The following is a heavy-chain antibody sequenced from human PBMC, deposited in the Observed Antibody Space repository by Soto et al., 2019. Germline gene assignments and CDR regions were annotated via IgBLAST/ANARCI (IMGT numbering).Heavy chain of an antibody. CDR1: GGTFSSYT. V-gene: IGHV1-69*02. Sequence: GASVKVSCKASGGTFSSYTISWVRQAPGQGLEWMGRIIPILGIANYAQKFQGRVTITADKSTSTAYMELSSLRSEDTAVYYCARASSWYLFDWFDPWGQGTLVTVSS. CDR3: ARASSWYLFDWFDP. J-gene: IGHJ5*02. D-gene: IGHD6-13*01. CDR2: IIPILGIA.